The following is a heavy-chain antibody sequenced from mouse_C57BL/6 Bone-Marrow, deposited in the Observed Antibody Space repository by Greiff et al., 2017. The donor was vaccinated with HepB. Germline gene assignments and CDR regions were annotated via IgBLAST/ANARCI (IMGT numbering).Heavy chain of an antibody. CDR2: IDPNSGGT. J-gene: IGHJ2*01. CDR1: GYTFTSYW. D-gene: IGHD2-3*01. CDR3: ARRDDGYSLFDY. Sequence: KESCKASGYTFTSYWMHWVKQRPGRGLEWIGRIDPNSGGTKYNEKFKSKATLTVDKPSSTAYMQLSSLTSEDSAVYYCARRDDGYSLFDYWGQGTTLTVSS. V-gene: IGHV1-72*01.